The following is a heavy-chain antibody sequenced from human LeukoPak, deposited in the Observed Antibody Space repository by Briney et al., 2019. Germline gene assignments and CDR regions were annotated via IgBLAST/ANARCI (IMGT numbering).Heavy chain of an antibody. V-gene: IGHV3-53*01. CDR1: GVTVSSNY. D-gene: IGHD3-22*01. CDR3: AIRGYQRPDAFDI. Sequence: PGGSLRLSCAASGVTVSSNYMSWVRQAPGKGLEWVSFIYNDGRTQHTDSVKGRFTISRDNSKNTLYLQMNSLRAEDTAVYYCAIRGYQRPDAFDIWGPGTMVTVSS. CDR2: IYNDGRT. J-gene: IGHJ3*02.